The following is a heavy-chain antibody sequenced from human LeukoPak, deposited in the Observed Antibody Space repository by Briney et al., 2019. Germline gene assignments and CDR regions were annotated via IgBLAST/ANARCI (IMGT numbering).Heavy chain of an antibody. CDR2: ISGSGGST. CDR1: GFTFSSYA. J-gene: IGHJ4*02. CDR3: AKGKSYDSSGSPYYFDY. Sequence: GSLRLSCAASGFTFSSYAMSWVRQAPGKGLEWVSAISGSGGSTYYADSVKGRFTISRDNSKNTLYLQMNSLRAEDTAVYYCAKGKSYDSSGSPYYFDYWGQGTLVTASS. D-gene: IGHD3-22*01. V-gene: IGHV3-23*01.